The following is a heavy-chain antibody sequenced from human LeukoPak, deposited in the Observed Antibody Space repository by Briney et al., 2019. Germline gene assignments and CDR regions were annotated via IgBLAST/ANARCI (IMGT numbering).Heavy chain of an antibody. V-gene: IGHV3-23*01. Sequence: PGGSLRLSCAASGFTFSNYAMSWVRQAPGKGLEWVSAISGSGGSTYYADSVKGRFTIPRDNSKNTLYLQMNSLRAEDTAVYYCAKVMLGPGSTSVYGMDVWGQGTTVTVSS. J-gene: IGHJ6*02. CDR3: AKVMLGPGSTSVYGMDV. CDR1: GFTFSNYA. CDR2: ISGSGGST. D-gene: IGHD3-16*01.